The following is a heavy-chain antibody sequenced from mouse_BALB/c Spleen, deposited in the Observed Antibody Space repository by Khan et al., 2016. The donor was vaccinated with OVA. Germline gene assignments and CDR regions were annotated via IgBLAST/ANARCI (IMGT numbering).Heavy chain of an antibody. CDR2: INPYNGAT. Sequence: EVQRVESGPELVKPGPSVKMSCKASGYRFTSYIIHWVKQKPGQGLEWIGYINPYNGATKYNEKFKGKATLTSDKSSNTAYMELSSLTSEDSAVDYCARGNWQSYYFDYWGQGTTLTVSS. J-gene: IGHJ2*01. CDR3: ARGNWQSYYFDY. D-gene: IGHD4-1*01. V-gene: IGHV1S136*01. CDR1: GYRFTSYI.